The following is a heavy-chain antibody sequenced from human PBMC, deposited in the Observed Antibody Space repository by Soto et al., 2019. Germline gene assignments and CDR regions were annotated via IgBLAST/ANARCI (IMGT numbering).Heavy chain of an antibody. CDR2: VSPPFRTS. CDR3: ARLLYYGSGSYSPYGMDV. Sequence: QVQLVQSGAEVKKPGSSVKVSCKTSGVSFNNNGIGWVRQAPGHGLEWMGGVSPPFRTSNYARKFQGRISITADASTGTVNIELSSLTSEDTAHYYCARLLYYGSGSYSPYGMDVWGQGTTVTVSS. D-gene: IGHD3-10*01. CDR1: GVSFNNNG. V-gene: IGHV1-69*01. J-gene: IGHJ6*02.